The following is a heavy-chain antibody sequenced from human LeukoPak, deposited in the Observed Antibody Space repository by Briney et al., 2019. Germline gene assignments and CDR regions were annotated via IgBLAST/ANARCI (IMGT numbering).Heavy chain of an antibody. D-gene: IGHD2-2*01. CDR1: GGSISSGAYS. V-gene: IGHV4-30-2*01. Sequence: SETLSLTCAVSGGSISSGAYSWSWIRQPPGKGLEWIGYIYHSGSTYYNPSLKSRVTISVDRSKNQFSLKLSSVTAADTAVYYCAREDCSSTSCYGPAGAFDIWGQGTMVTVSS. CDR3: AREDCSSTSCYGPAGAFDI. J-gene: IGHJ3*02. CDR2: IYHSGST.